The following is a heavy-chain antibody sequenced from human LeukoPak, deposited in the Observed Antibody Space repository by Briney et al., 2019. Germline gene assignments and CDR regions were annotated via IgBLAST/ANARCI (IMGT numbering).Heavy chain of an antibody. D-gene: IGHD1-26*01. J-gene: IGHJ4*02. CDR1: GFTFSSYA. CDR3: AKEWADLLSGSHSDY. V-gene: IGHV3-23*01. Sequence: PGGSLRLSCAASGFTFSSYAMSWVRQAPGKGLEWVSVISGSGDSTFYADSVKGRFTISRDNSKNTLYLQMNSLRAEDTAVYYCAKEWADLLSGSHSDYWGQGTLVTLSS. CDR2: ISGSGDST.